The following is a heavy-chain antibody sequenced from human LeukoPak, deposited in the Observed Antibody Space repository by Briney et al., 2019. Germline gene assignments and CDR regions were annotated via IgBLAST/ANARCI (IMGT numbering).Heavy chain of an antibody. D-gene: IGHD6-6*01. CDR3: AKDGSSDYNWYFDL. CDR1: GFTFSDYA. Sequence: GGSLRLSCAASGFTFSDYAMSWVRQAPGEGLEWVSAISGSGDKTFHADSVKGRFTISRDNSKNTLYLQMNSLRAEDTAVYYCAKDGSSDYNWYFDLWGRGTLVTVSS. J-gene: IGHJ2*01. CDR2: ISGSGDKT. V-gene: IGHV3-23*01.